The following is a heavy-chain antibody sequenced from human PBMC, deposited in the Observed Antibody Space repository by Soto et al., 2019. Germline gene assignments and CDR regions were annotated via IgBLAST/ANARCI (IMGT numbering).Heavy chain of an antibody. CDR3: ARDRHAYYYDSSGSPQAVSDY. CDR2: IYYSGST. CDR1: GGSISGGDYY. J-gene: IGHJ4*02. Sequence: TLSVTCSVSGGSISGGDYYWSWIRQPPGKGLEWIGYIYYSGSTKYNPSLKSRVAISVDTSKNQFSLKLSSVTAADTAVYYCARDRHAYYYDSSGSPQAVSDYWGQGTLVTVSS. D-gene: IGHD3-22*01. V-gene: IGHV4-30-4*01.